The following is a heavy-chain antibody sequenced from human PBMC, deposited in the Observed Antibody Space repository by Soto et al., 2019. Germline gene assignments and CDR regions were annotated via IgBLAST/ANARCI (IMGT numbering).Heavy chain of an antibody. V-gene: IGHV1-69*12. CDR3: AMGHQYGGNSDAFEF. D-gene: IGHD4-17*01. J-gene: IGHJ3*01. Sequence: QVHLVQSGAEVKKPGSSVKVSCKASGLTFSSSTLTWVRQAPGQGPEWMGGIIPFFGSVDYAQKFQDRVTISADVSTRTTDMELRSLRSEDTAVYYCAMGHQYGGNSDAFEFWGQGTVVTVSS. CDR1: GLTFSSST. CDR2: IIPFFGSV.